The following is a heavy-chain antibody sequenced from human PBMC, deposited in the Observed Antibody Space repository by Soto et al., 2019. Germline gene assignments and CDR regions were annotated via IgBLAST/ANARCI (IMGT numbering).Heavy chain of an antibody. CDR2: LSAYNGNT. V-gene: IGHV1-18*01. D-gene: IGHD6-13*01. Sequence: QVQLVQCRAAVKKPGASVKGSCKASGYTFTSYVISWVRQAPGQGLERMGWLSAYNGNTNYAQKLQGRFTMTTDKSTSKAYMELRSLRSAVTAAYSCASYREQLVWYGMDVWRPGTTVNVSS. CDR3: ASYREQLVWYGMDV. J-gene: IGHJ6*02. CDR1: GYTFTSYV.